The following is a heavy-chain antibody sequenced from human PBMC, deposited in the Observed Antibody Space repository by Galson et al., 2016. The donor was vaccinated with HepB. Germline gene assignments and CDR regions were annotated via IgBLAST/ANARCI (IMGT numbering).Heavy chain of an antibody. J-gene: IGHJ3*02. CDR3: ARAAHSSGYCDVFDI. CDR1: GITLRDFI. Sequence: SLRLSCAASGITLRDFIIHWVRQPAGKGLEWVAAISHDDISKYYTDSVKGRFTISRDNSGNTVDLQMNSLRAEDTAVYYCARAAHSSGYCDVFDIWGKGTKVTVSS. V-gene: IGHV3-30-3*01. D-gene: IGHD3-22*01. CDR2: ISHDDISK.